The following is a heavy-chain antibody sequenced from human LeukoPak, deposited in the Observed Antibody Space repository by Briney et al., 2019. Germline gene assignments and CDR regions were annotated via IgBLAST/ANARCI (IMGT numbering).Heavy chain of an antibody. V-gene: IGHV4-59*01. CDR2: IYDIGST. CDR1: GVSISSYH. CDR3: AREMGSGSEFDF. Sequence: PSETLSLTCTVSGVSISSYHWNWIRQSPGKGLEWIGYIYDIGSTTYNPSLKSRVTISVDPSKNQFSLKLSSVTAADTAVYYCAREMGSGSEFDFWGQGTLVTVSS. J-gene: IGHJ4*02. D-gene: IGHD6-19*01.